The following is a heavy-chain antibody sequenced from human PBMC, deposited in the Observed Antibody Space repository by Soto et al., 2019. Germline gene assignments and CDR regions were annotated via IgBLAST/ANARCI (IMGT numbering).Heavy chain of an antibody. J-gene: IGHJ4*02. D-gene: IGHD6-19*01. CDR1: GFSFSSYG. Sequence: GVSLRLSCAASGFSFSSYGMQWVRQAPGKGLEWVAVISYDGSNKYYADSVKDRFTISRDNSKKTLYLQMNSLRADDTAVYYCVAGQYFFDYCGQGTLVTVSS. V-gene: IGHV3-30*03. CDR3: VAGQYFFDY. CDR2: ISYDGSNK.